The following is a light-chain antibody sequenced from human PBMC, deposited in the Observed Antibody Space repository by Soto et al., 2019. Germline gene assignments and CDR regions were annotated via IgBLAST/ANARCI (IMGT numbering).Light chain of an antibody. Sequence: EIVLTQSPGTLSLSPGERATLSCRASQSVSSNSLAWYQQTPGQAPRLLIYGASSRATGIPDRFSGSGSGTDFTLIISRLEPEDFAVYYCQQYGRSPFTFGQGTRLEIK. CDR2: GAS. CDR1: QSVSSNS. CDR3: QQYGRSPFT. V-gene: IGKV3-20*01. J-gene: IGKJ5*01.